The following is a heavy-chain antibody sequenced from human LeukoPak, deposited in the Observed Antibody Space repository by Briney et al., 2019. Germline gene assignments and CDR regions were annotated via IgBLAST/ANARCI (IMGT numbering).Heavy chain of an antibody. CDR2: ISWNSGSR. Sequence: SLRLSCAASGFTFDDYAMHWVRQSPGQGLRGVSGISWNSGSRGYAASVKGRFTISRDNAKTSLYLQMNSLRAEDMALYYCAKESRGFWSRRAFDIWGQGTMVTVSS. D-gene: IGHD3-3*01. V-gene: IGHV3-9*03. CDR1: GFTFDDYA. CDR3: AKESRGFWSRRAFDI. J-gene: IGHJ3*02.